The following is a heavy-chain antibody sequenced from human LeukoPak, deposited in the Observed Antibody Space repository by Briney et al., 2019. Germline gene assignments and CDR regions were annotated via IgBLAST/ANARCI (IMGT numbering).Heavy chain of an antibody. J-gene: IGHJ5*02. CDR3: ARMNGYSNSPRVGRYNWFDP. D-gene: IGHD6-13*01. V-gene: IGHV1-69*04. CDR2: IIPILGIA. CDR1: GGTFSSYA. Sequence: SVKVSCKASGGTFSSYAISWVRQAPGQGLEWMGRIIPILGIANYAQKFQGRVTITADKSTSTAYMELSSLRSEDTAVYYCARMNGYSNSPRVGRYNWFDPWGQGTLVTVPS.